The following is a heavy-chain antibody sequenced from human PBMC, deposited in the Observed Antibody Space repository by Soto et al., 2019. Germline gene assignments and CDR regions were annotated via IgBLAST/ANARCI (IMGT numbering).Heavy chain of an antibody. J-gene: IGHJ5*02. CDR3: AREPRRNCSSTSCYIGSWFDP. D-gene: IGHD2-2*02. CDR2: TRNKANSYTT. V-gene: IGHV3-72*01. Sequence: PGGSLRLSCAASGFTFSDHYMDWVRQAPGKGLEWVGRTRNKANSYTTEYAASVKGRFTISRDDSKNSLYLQMNSLKTEDTAVYYCAREPRRNCSSTSCYIGSWFDPWGQGTLVTVSS. CDR1: GFTFSDHY.